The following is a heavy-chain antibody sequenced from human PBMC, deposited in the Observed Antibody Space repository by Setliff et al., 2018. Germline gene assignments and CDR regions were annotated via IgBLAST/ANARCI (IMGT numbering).Heavy chain of an antibody. CDR1: RYTFNSYA. CDR2: INXNTXXX. Sequence: ASVKVSCKASRYTFNSYAMNWVRQAPGQGLEWMGWINXNTXXXXXXXXXXXXXXXXLDTXVXTAYLQISSLKAEDTAVYYCARAGRFGTIVYRGDYYMDVWGEGTTVTVSS. CDR3: ARAGRFGTIVYRGDYYMDV. J-gene: IGHJ6*03. V-gene: IGHV7-4-1*02. D-gene: IGHD2-15*01.